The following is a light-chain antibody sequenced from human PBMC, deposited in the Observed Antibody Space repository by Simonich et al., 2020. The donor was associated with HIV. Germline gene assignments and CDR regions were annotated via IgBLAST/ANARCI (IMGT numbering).Light chain of an antibody. Sequence: DIVMTQSPDSLAVSLGERATINCKSSQSVLYSSNNKNYLAWYQQKPGQPPKLLIYWASTREYGVPDRFSGSGSWTDFTLTISSLQAEDVAVYYCHQYSSTPQTFGQGTKVEIK. CDR2: WAS. CDR1: QSVLYSSNNKNY. J-gene: IGKJ1*01. V-gene: IGKV4-1*01. CDR3: HQYSSTPQT.